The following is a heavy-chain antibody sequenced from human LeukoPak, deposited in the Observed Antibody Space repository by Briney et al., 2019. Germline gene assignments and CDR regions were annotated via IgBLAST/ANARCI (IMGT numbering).Heavy chain of an antibody. CDR3: ARTLYYLGY. D-gene: IGHD3-10*01. V-gene: IGHV4-34*01. CDR1: GGPFSGYY. Sequence: PSETLSLTCAVYGGPFSGYYWSWIRQPPGKGLEWIGEINHSGSTNYNPSLKSRVTISVDTSKNQFSLKLSSVTAADTAVYYCARTLYYLGYWGQGTLVTVSS. CDR2: INHSGST. J-gene: IGHJ4*02.